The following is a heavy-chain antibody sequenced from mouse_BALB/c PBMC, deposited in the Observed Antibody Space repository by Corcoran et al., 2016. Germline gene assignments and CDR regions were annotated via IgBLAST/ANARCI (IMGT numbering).Heavy chain of an antibody. Sequence: EVQLQQSGAELVKPGASVKLSCTASGFNIKDTYMHWVKQRPEQGLEWIGRIDPANGNTKYDPKFKGKATFTADTSSNTAYMQLSSLTSEDSAVYYCARNYGSSYDWYFDVWGAGTTVTVSS. CDR1: GFNIKDTY. D-gene: IGHD1-1*01. J-gene: IGHJ1*01. CDR3: ARNYGSSYDWYFDV. V-gene: IGHV14-3*02. CDR2: IDPANGNT.